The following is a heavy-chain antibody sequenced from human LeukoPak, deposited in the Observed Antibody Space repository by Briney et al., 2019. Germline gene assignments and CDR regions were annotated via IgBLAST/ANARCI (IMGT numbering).Heavy chain of an antibody. V-gene: IGHV4-34*01. CDR3: ARNKQYYFEY. CDR1: GGSFSGYY. J-gene: IGHJ4*02. CDR2: INHSGST. Sequence: SETLSLTCAVYGGSFSGYYWSWIRQPPGKGLEWIGEINHSGSTNYNPSLKSRVTISVDTSKNQFSLKLSSVTAADTAVYYCARNKQYYFEYWGQGTLVTVSS. D-gene: IGHD1/OR15-1a*01.